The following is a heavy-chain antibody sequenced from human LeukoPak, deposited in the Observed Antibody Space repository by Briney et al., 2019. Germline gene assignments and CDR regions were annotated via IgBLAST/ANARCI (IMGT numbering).Heavy chain of an antibody. V-gene: IGHV3-7*01. CDR2: MNEDGSGK. D-gene: IGHD3-10*01. CDR3: AAWFGESVP. J-gene: IGHJ5*02. Sequence: GGSLRLSCAASGFTFTSAWMSWLRQTPEKGLEWVAHMNEDGSGKFYVDSAKGRFTISRDDTQNSVYLQMNSLRVEDTAVYYCAAWFGESVPWGQGTLVTVSS. CDR1: GFTFTSAW.